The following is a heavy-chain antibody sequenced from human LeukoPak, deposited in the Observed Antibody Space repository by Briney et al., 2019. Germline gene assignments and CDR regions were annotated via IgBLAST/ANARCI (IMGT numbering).Heavy chain of an antibody. CDR3: ARAAYGSGRPLL. Sequence: PSETLSLTCTVSGGSISSSSYYWGWIRQPPGKGLEWIGSIYYSGSTYYNPSLKSRVTISVDTSKNHFSLKLSSVTAADTAVYYCARAAYGSGRPLLWGQGILVTVSS. CDR1: GGSISSSSYY. J-gene: IGHJ4*02. V-gene: IGHV4-39*07. D-gene: IGHD3-10*01. CDR2: IYYSGST.